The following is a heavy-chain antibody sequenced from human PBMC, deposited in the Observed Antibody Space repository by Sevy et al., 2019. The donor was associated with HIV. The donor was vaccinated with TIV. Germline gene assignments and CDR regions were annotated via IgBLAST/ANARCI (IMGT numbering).Heavy chain of an antibody. CDR1: GFTFSRHS. Sequence: EGSLRLSCAASGFTFSRHSFNWVRQAPGKVLEWISYISSTSSTIFYADSVMDRFTISRDNAKNSLYLQMNSLRAEDTDVYYCARPLGYCSDTSCRYIFDIWGQGTMVTVSS. CDR3: ARPLGYCSDTSCRYIFDI. CDR2: ISSTSSTI. V-gene: IGHV3-48*01. D-gene: IGHD2-2*01. J-gene: IGHJ3*02.